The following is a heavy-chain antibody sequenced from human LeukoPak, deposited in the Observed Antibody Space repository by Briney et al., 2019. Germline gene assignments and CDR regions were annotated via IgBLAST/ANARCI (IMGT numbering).Heavy chain of an antibody. CDR2: INHSGST. CDR1: GGSFSGYY. V-gene: IGHV4-34*01. J-gene: IGHJ6*03. D-gene: IGHD6-6*01. CDR3: ARGLGSSYYYYYYMDV. Sequence: SETLSLTCAVYGGSFSGYYWSWIRQPPGKGLEWIGEINHSGSTNYNPSLKSRVTISVDTSKNQFSLKLSSVTVADTAVYYCARGLGSSYYYYYYMDVWGKGTTVTVSS.